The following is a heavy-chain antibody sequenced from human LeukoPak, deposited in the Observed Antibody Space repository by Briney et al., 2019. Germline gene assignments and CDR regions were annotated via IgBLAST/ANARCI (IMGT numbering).Heavy chain of an antibody. D-gene: IGHD2-15*01. J-gene: IGHJ6*03. CDR1: GFTFDDYA. V-gene: IGHV3-43*02. CDR3: ARGSVDCSGGSCYYYYYYMDV. Sequence: GGSLRLSCAASGFTFDDYAMHWARQAPGKGLEWVSLISGDGGSTYYADSVKGRFTISRDNSKNSLYLQMNSLRTEDTALYYCARGSVDCSGGSCYYYYYYMDVWGKGTTVTVSS. CDR2: ISGDGGST.